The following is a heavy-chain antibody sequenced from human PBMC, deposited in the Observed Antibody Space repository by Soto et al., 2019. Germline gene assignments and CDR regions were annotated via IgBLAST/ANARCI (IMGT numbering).Heavy chain of an antibody. V-gene: IGHV3-66*04. D-gene: IGHD3-22*01. J-gene: IGHJ3*02. CDR3: AKRRWYSSGHFAFDI. CDR2: IYSGGST. Sequence: PGGSLRLSCAASGFTVSSNYMSWVRQAPGKGLEWVSVIYSGGSTYYADSVKGRFTISRDNSKNTLYLQMNSLRAEDTAVYYCAKRRWYSSGHFAFDIWGQGTLVTVSS. CDR1: GFTVSSNY.